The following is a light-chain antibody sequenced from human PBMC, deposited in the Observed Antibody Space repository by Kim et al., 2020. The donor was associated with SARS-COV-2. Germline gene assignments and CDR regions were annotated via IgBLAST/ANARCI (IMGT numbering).Light chain of an antibody. J-gene: IGLJ2*01. V-gene: IGLV2-11*01. Sequence: QSALTQPRSVSGSPGQSVTISCTGTTIDVGGYNYVSWYHQHPGKAPKLMINDVSQRPSGVPDRFSGSKSGNTASLTISGLQAEDEADYYCCSYASSYTLVFGGGTKLTVL. CDR2: DVS. CDR1: TIDVGGYNY. CDR3: CSYASSYTLV.